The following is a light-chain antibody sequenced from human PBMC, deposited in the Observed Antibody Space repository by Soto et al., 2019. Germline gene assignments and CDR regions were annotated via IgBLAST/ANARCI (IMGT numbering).Light chain of an antibody. V-gene: IGKV3-20*01. CDR3: QQYGSSTPWT. CDR2: GAS. Sequence: EIIMTQSPATLSVAPGERVTFSCRASQGVSRKLARYQHKPGQAPRLLIYGASSRATGIPDRFSGSGSGTDFTLTISRLEPEDFEVYYCQQYGSSTPWTFGKGNKEHI. J-gene: IGKJ1*01. CDR1: QGVSRK.